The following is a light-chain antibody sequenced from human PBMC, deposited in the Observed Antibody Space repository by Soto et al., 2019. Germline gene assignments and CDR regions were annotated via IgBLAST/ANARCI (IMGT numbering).Light chain of an antibody. J-gene: IGLJ2*01. CDR1: SSNIGSKY. V-gene: IGLV1-47*01. CDR3: AAWDDSLSGVV. Sequence: QSVLTQPPSASGTPGQRVTISCSGSSSNIGSKYVYWYQQLPGTAPKLLIYRNNQRPSGVPDRVSVSKSGTSAALAISGPGSEDEDDDYCAAWDDSLSGVVFGGGTKLTVL. CDR2: RNN.